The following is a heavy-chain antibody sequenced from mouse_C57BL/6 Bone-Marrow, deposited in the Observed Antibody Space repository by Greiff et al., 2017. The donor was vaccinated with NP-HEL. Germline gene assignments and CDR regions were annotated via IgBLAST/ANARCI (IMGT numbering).Heavy chain of an antibody. J-gene: IGHJ4*01. Sequence: VQLQQSGPELVKPGASVKISCKASGYTFTDYYMNWVKQSHGKSLEWIGDINPNNGGTSYNQKFKGKATLTVDKSSSTAYMELRSLTSEDSAVYYCARAPFITTVVALYYYAMDYWGQGTSVTVSS. CDR2: INPNNGGT. CDR3: ARAPFITTVVALYYYAMDY. CDR1: GYTFTDYY. D-gene: IGHD1-1*01. V-gene: IGHV1-26*01.